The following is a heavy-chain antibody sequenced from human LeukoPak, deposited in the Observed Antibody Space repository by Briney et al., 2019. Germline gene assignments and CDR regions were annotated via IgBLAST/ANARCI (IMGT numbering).Heavy chain of an antibody. Sequence: PSETLSLTCAVYGGSFSGYYWSWIRQPPGKGLEWIGEINHSGSTNYNPSLKSRVTISVDTSKNQFSLKLSSVTAADTAVYYCARGSVAAAGKGLFDYWGQGTLVTVSS. CDR1: GGSFSGYY. J-gene: IGHJ4*02. CDR2: INHSGST. D-gene: IGHD6-13*01. V-gene: IGHV4-34*01. CDR3: ARGSVAAAGKGLFDY.